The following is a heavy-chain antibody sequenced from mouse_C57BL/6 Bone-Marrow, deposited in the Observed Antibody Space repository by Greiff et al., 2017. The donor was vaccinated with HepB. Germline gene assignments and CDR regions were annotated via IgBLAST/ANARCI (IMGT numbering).Heavy chain of an antibody. D-gene: IGHD1-1*01. CDR2: IYPSDSET. V-gene: IGHV1-61*01. J-gene: IGHJ4*01. Sequence: QVQLKQPGAELVRPGSSVKLSCKASGYTFTSYWMDWVKQRPGQGLEWIGNIYPSDSETHYNQKFKDKATLTVDKSSSTAYMQLSSLTSEDSAVYYCATVVEDYAMDYWGQGTSVTVSS. CDR1: GYTFTSYW. CDR3: ATVVEDYAMDY.